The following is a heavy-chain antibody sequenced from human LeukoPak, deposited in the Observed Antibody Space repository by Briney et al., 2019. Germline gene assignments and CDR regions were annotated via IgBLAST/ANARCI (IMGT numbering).Heavy chain of an antibody. Sequence: GGSLRLSCAASGFTFSSYSMNWVRQAPGKGLEWVSSISSSSSYIYYADSVKGRFTISRDNSKNTLYLQMNSLRAEDTAVYYCARGGSYLSAFDIWGQGTMVTVSS. CDR3: ARGGSYLSAFDI. CDR2: ISSSSSYI. J-gene: IGHJ3*02. CDR1: GFTFSSYS. D-gene: IGHD1-26*01. V-gene: IGHV3-21*04.